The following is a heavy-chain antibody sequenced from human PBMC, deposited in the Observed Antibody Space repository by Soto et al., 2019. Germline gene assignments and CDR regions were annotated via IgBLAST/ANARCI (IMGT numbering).Heavy chain of an antibody. CDR1: GFTFSSYA. CDR3: AREEGYCGGGSCFRSAFDL. J-gene: IGHJ3*01. V-gene: IGHV3-30*14. D-gene: IGHD2-15*01. Sequence: VGSLRLSCEASGFTFSSYAMHWVRQAPGKGLEWVAVVSYDGSNNYYPDSVKGRFTISRDNSNNILYLQMNSLRVEDTAVYYCAREEGYCGGGSCFRSAFDLWGQGTVVTVSS. CDR2: VSYDGSNN.